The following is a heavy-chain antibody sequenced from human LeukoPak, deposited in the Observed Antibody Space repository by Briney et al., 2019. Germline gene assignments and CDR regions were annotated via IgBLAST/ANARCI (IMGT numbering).Heavy chain of an antibody. CDR3: ARGDYYDSSGYYSLFDY. Sequence: WASVKVSCKASGYTFTSYYMHWVRQAPGQGLEWMGIINPSGGSTSYAQKFQGRVTMTRDTSTSTVYMELSSLRSEDTAVYYCARGDYYDSSGYYSLFDYWGQGTLVTVSS. CDR2: INPSGGST. J-gene: IGHJ4*02. CDR1: GYTFTSYY. V-gene: IGHV1-46*01. D-gene: IGHD3-22*01.